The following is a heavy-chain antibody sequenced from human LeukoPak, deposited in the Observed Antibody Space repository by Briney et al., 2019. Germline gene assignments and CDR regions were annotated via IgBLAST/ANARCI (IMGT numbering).Heavy chain of an antibody. CDR1: GFTFDDYT. D-gene: IGHD6-19*01. V-gene: IGHV3-43*01. J-gene: IGHJ4*02. CDR3: AKSGSGWQGEYYFDY. Sequence: GGSLRLSCAASGFTFDDYTMHWVRQTPGKGLEWVSLISWDGGSTYYADSVKGRFTISRDNSKNSLYLQMNSLRTEDTALYYCAKSGSGWQGEYYFDYWGQGTLVTVSS. CDR2: ISWDGGST.